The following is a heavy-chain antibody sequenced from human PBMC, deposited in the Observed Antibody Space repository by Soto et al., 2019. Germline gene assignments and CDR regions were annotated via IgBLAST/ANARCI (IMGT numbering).Heavy chain of an antibody. D-gene: IGHD3-22*01. J-gene: IGHJ6*02. CDR1: GFTFSSYA. V-gene: IGHV3-23*01. CDR3: AKLGNTLYYDRTGSPMDV. Sequence: EVQLLESGGGLVQPGGSLRLSCAASGFTFSSYAMSWVRQAPGKGLEWVSAISGSGGSTYYADSVKGRFTISRDNSKNTLFLQKNSLRAEDTAVYYCAKLGNTLYYDRTGSPMDVWGQGTTVTVSS. CDR2: ISGSGGST.